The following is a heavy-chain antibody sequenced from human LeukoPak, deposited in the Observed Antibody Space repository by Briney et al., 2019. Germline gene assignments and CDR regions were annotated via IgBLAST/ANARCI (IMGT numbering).Heavy chain of an antibody. J-gene: IGHJ3*01. CDR3: ARRGHAWEIMYSFDG. CDR1: GASIARNQYY. Sequence: SETLSLTCTVSGASIARNQYYWGWIRQSPGRGLAWMGSLYYDGTTFYHPSFNRRVTISVDTPKDQFSLNLTSVTAADTAHYYCARRGHAWEIMYSFDGWGLGTKVTVSS. CDR2: LYYDGTT. D-gene: IGHD1-26*01. V-gene: IGHV4-39*01.